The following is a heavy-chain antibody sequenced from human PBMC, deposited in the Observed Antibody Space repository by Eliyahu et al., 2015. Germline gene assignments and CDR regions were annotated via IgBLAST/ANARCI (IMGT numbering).Heavy chain of an antibody. CDR2: VNPSGGTT. V-gene: IGHV1-46*03. Sequence: QVQLVQSGAEVKKPGASVKVSCKASXYTFXTYXIHWVRQAPGQGLEWMGIVNPSGGTTRYAQKFQGRVTMIRDTSTRTVYMDLSSLRSEDTAVYYCARVGDYGDYVGADAFDIWGQGTMVTVSS. CDR3: ARVGDYGDYVGADAFDI. D-gene: IGHD4-17*01. J-gene: IGHJ3*02. CDR1: XYTFXTYX.